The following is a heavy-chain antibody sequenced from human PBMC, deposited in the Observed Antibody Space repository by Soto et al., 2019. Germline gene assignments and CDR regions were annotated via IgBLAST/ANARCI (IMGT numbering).Heavy chain of an antibody. V-gene: IGHV3-21*01. D-gene: IGHD3-22*01. Sequence: GGSLRLSCAASGFTFSSYSMNWVRQAPGKGLEWVSSISSSSSYIYYADSVKGRFTISRDNAKNSLYLQMDSLRAEDTAVYYCASPHFITMIVVDDAFDIWGQGTMVTVSS. CDR2: ISSSSSYI. CDR1: GFTFSSYS. CDR3: ASPHFITMIVVDDAFDI. J-gene: IGHJ3*02.